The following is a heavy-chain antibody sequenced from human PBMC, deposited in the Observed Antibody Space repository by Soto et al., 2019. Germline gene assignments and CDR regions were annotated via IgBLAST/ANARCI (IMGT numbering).Heavy chain of an antibody. CDR3: DSAVAGTFH. D-gene: IGHD6-19*01. CDR2: IWYDGSNK. Sequence: GGSLRLSCAASGFTFSSYAMSWVRQAPGKGLEWVAVIWYDGSNKYYADSVKGRFTISRDNSKNTLYLQMNSLRAEDTAVYYCDSAVAGTFHWGQGTLVTVSS. CDR1: GFTFSSYA. V-gene: IGHV3-33*08. J-gene: IGHJ4*02.